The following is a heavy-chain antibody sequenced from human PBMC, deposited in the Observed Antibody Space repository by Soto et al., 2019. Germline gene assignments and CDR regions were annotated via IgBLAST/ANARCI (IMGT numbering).Heavy chain of an antibody. V-gene: IGHV4-34*01. J-gene: IGHJ5*02. D-gene: IGHD5-18*01. Sequence: PSETMSLTCAVYGGSFSGYYWSWIRQPPGKGLEWIGEINHSGSTNYNPSLKSRVTISVDTSKNQFSLKLSSVTAADTAVYYCASRGDRKRRIQLWPTRLDWFDPWGQGTLVTVSS. CDR3: ASRGDRKRRIQLWPTRLDWFDP. CDR1: GGSFSGYY. CDR2: INHSGST.